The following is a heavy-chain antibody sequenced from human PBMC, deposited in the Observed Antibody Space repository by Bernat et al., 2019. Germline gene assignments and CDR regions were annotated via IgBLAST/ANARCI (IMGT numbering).Heavy chain of an antibody. CDR2: ISGSGGST. Sequence: EVQLLESGGGLVQPGGSLRLSCAASGFTFSSYAMSWVRQAPGKVLEWVSAISGSGGSTYYAASVKGRFTISRDNSKNTLYLQMNSLRAEDTAVYYCAKGRGSYYYGSGSFKYYYYYGMDVWGQGTTVTVSS. CDR1: GFTFSSYA. V-gene: IGHV3-23*01. CDR3: AKGRGSYYYGSGSFKYYYYYGMDV. J-gene: IGHJ6*02. D-gene: IGHD3-10*01.